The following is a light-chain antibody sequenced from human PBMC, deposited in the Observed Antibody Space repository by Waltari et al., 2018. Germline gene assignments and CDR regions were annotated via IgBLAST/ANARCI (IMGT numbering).Light chain of an antibody. CDR1: QTISTY. V-gene: IGKV1-39*01. CDR3: QQSYSTPYT. CDR2: AAS. Sequence: DIQMTQSPSSLSASVGDRITITCRSSQTISTYLNWYQHKPGEAPKFLISAASTLQSGVPSRFSGSGSGTDFTLTISSLQPEDFATYFCQQSYSTPYTFGRGTKLEI. J-gene: IGKJ2*01.